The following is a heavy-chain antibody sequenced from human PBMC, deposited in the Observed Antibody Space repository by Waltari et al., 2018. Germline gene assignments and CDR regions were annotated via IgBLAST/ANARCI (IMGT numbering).Heavy chain of an antibody. V-gene: IGHV3-74*01. CDR1: GFTFSSYW. J-gene: IGHJ6*02. Sequence: EVQLVESGGGLVQPGGSLRLSCAASGFTFSSYWMHWVRQAPGKGLGWVSRINIDGSSTSYADSVKCRFTISRDNAKNTLYLQMNSLRAEDTAVYYCARDVGKPPLVYYGMDVWGQGTTVTVSS. CDR2: INIDGSST. CDR3: ARDVGKPPLVYYGMDV.